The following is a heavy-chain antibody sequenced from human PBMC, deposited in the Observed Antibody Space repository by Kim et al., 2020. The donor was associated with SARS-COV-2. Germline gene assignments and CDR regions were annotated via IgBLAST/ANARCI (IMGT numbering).Heavy chain of an antibody. CDR3: ARGPGVYCSDDGCYSEGRFAY. D-gene: IGHD2-15*01. CDR1: GYTFTSYD. Sequence: ASVKVSCKASGYTFTSYDINWVRQAPGQGPEWMGWMNPNSGNTGFAQKFQGRVTMTRSTYIDTAYMELSSLRLEDTAVYYCARGPGVYCSDDGCYSEGRFAYWGQGTLVTVSS. V-gene: IGHV1-8*01. J-gene: IGHJ4*02. CDR2: MNPNSGNT.